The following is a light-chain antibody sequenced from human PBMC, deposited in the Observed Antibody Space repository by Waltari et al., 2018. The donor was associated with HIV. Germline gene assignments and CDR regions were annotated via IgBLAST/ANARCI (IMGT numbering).Light chain of an antibody. CDR1: RPNIGDTT. CDR2: THT. Sequence: QSVLTQPPSASGTTGQRVTISCSGSRPNIGDTTVNWYQQLPGTAPKLLIYTHTQRPSGVPDRFSGSKSGPSASLAISGLQSEDEADYYCATWDDSLNGHVVFGGGTKLTVL. V-gene: IGLV1-44*01. CDR3: ATWDDSLNGHVV. J-gene: IGLJ2*01.